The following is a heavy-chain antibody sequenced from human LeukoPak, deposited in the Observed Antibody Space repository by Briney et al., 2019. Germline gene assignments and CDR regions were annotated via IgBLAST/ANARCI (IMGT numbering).Heavy chain of an antibody. Sequence: GGSLRLPCAASGFTFSSYGMHWVRQAPGKRLEWVAFIRYDGSNKYYADSVKGRFTISRDNSENTLYLQMNSLRAEDTAVYYCAKAPYSSGFDAFDIWGQGTMVTVSS. CDR2: IRYDGSNK. D-gene: IGHD6-19*01. CDR3: AKAPYSSGFDAFDI. J-gene: IGHJ3*02. V-gene: IGHV3-30*02. CDR1: GFTFSSYG.